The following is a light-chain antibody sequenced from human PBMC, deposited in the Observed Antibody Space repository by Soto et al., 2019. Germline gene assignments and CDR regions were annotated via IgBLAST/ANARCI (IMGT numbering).Light chain of an antibody. CDR1: QSISSW. Sequence: DIQMTQSPSTLSASVGDRVTITCRASQSISSWLAWYQQKPGKAPKLLIYDASSLESGVPSRFSGSGSGTEFTLTISSLQPDDFATYYGQQYNSYASWTFGQGTKV. CDR3: QQYNSYASWT. V-gene: IGKV1-5*01. J-gene: IGKJ1*01. CDR2: DAS.